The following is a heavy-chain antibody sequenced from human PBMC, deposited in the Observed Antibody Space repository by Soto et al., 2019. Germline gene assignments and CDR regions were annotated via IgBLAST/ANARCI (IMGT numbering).Heavy chain of an antibody. D-gene: IGHD6-6*01. CDR1: GGSISSSSYY. CDR2: IYYSGST. CDR3: ARHDGQSSSKGLLDY. V-gene: IGHV4-39*01. Sequence: SETLSLTCTVSGGSISSSSYYWGWIRQPPGKGLEWIGSIYYSGSTYYNPSLKSRVTISVDTSKNQFSLKLSSVTAADTAVYYCARHDGQSSSKGLLDYWGQGTLVTVSS. J-gene: IGHJ4*02.